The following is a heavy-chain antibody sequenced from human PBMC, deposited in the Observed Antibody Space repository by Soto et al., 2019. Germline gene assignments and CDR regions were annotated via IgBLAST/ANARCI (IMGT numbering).Heavy chain of an antibody. J-gene: IGHJ4*02. CDR2: ISGSGGST. CDR3: AKEVSLGSTVDLGY. CDR1: GFTFSIFA. D-gene: IGHD7-27*01. Sequence: GGSLRLSCAASGFTFSIFAMSWVRQSPGKGLEWVSTISGSGGSTYYADAVKGRFTISRDNSMGTLYLQMKSLRVEDTAIYYCAKEVSLGSTVDLGYRGQGALVTVSS. V-gene: IGHV3-23*01.